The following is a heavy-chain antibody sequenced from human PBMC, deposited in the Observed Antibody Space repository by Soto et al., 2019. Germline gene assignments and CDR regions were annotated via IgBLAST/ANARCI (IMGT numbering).Heavy chain of an antibody. CDR1: GFTFSSYA. J-gene: IGHJ3*02. Sequence: ASVKVSCAASGFTFSSYAMSWVRQAPGKGLEWVSAISGSGGSTYYADSVKGRFTISRDNSKNTRDLQMNSLRAEDTAVYYCAKDSQSFIAVAGRDAFDIWGQGTMVTVSS. CDR2: ISGSGGST. CDR3: AKDSQSFIAVAGRDAFDI. V-gene: IGHV3-23*01. D-gene: IGHD6-19*01.